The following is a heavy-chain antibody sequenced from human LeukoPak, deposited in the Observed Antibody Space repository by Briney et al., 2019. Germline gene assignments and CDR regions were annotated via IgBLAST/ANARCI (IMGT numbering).Heavy chain of an antibody. CDR2: IRYDGSNK. CDR1: GFTFSSYG. J-gene: IGHJ4*02. V-gene: IGHV3-30*02. D-gene: IGHD3-22*01. Sequence: GGSLRLSCAASGFTFSSYGMHWVRQAPGKGLEWVAFIRYDGSNKYYADSVKGRFTISRDNSKNTLYLQMNSLRAEDTAVYYCAAGTHDSSGYPFDYWGQGTLVTVSS. CDR3: AAGTHDSSGYPFDY.